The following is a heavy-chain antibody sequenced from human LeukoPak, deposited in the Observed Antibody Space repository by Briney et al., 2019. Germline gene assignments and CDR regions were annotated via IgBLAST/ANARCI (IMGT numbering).Heavy chain of an antibody. Sequence: PSETLSLTCTVSGGSISSSSYYWGWIRQPPGKGLEWIGGIYYSGSTDYNPSLKSRVTISVDTSKNQFSLKLSSVTAADTAVYYCARFRLGGSLQADYWGQGTLVTVSS. J-gene: IGHJ4*02. CDR3: ARFRLGGSLQADY. D-gene: IGHD1-26*01. CDR2: IYYSGST. V-gene: IGHV4-39*07. CDR1: GGSISSSSYY.